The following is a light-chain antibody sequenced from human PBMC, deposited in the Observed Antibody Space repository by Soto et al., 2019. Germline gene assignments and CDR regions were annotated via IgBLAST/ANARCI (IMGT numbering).Light chain of an antibody. J-gene: IGLJ1*01. CDR3: QYYDSSLSGYV. V-gene: IGLV1-40*01. Sequence: LTQPPSVSGAPGKRVTISCTGSSSNVGAGYDVHWYQQLPGTAPQLLIFGNTNRPSGVPDRFSGSKYGTSASLAITGIQAEHEADYFCQYYDSSLSGYVFGPGTKVTVL. CDR1: SSNVGAGYD. CDR2: GNT.